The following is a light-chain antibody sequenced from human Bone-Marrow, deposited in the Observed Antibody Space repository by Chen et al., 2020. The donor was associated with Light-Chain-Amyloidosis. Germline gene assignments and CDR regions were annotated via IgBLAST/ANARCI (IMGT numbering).Light chain of an antibody. J-gene: IGLJ1*01. CDR2: EVT. V-gene: IGLV2-14*01. CDR1: SSDVGGDNH. CDR3: SSYTITNSLV. Sequence: QYALTQPASVSGSPGPSITISCTGTSSDVGGDNHVSWYQQHTDKAPKLMIYEVTNRPSWVPDRFSGSKSDNTTSLTVSGLQTEDEADYFCSSYTITNSLVFGSGTRVTVL.